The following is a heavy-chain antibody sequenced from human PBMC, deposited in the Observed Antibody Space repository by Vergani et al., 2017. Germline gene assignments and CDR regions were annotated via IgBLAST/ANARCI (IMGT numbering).Heavy chain of an antibody. CDR1: GYTFTSYY. D-gene: IGHD6-6*01. V-gene: IGHV1-46*03. CDR2: INPSGCST. Sequence: QVQLVQSGAEVKKPGASVKVSCKASGYTFTSYYMHWVRPAPGQGLEWMGIINPSGCSTSYAQKFQGRVTMTRDTSTSTVYMELSSLRSEDTAVYDCARRLDGSSSWGDAFDIWGQGTMVTVSS. J-gene: IGHJ3*02. CDR3: ARRLDGSSSWGDAFDI.